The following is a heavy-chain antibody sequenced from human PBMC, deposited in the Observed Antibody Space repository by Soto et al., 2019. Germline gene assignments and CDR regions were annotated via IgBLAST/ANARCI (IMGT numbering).Heavy chain of an antibody. V-gene: IGHV1-2*02. J-gene: IGHJ4*02. CDR1: GYTFTHYF. CDR2: INPKSGDT. CDR3: ARVPGHKNSRGDF. Sequence: QVRLMQSGPEVRRPGASVTVSCKASGYTFTHYFIHWVRRAPGQGLEWMGYINPKSGDTHYSQTCRGRVSMTRDTSTDTANMGLSSLKSDDTAVYFCARVPGHKNSRGDFWGQGTPITVSS. D-gene: IGHD1-7*01.